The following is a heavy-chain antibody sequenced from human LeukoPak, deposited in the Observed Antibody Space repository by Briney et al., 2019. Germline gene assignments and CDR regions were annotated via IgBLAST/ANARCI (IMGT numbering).Heavy chain of an antibody. CDR2: ISGYNGNT. J-gene: IGHJ6*03. CDR3: ATVFSEVGVGAQIGDYYYYYMDV. D-gene: IGHD1-26*01. V-gene: IGHV1-18*04. Sequence: ASVKVSCKASGYSFTSYGISWVRQAPGQGLEWMGWISGYNGNTNYAQKVQGRVTMTTDTSTSTAYMELRSLKSDDTAVYYCATVFSEVGVGAQIGDYYYYYMDVWGKGTTVTVSS. CDR1: GYSFTSYG.